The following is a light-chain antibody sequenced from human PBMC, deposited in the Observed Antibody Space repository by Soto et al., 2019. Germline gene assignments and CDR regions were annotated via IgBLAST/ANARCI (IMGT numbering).Light chain of an antibody. CDR2: GAS. CDR1: QSFSNSY. J-gene: IGKJ4*01. V-gene: IGKV3-20*01. Sequence: EIVLTQSPGTLSLSPGERATLSCRASQSFSNSYLAWYQQEPGQAPRLLIYGASIRATGILDRFSGSGSGTDFTLTISRLEPEDFAVYYCQQYGSSPFTFGGGTKVDI. CDR3: QQYGSSPFT.